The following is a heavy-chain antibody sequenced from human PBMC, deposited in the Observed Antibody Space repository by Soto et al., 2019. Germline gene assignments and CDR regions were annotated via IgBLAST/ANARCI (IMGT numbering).Heavy chain of an antibody. J-gene: IGHJ6*02. D-gene: IGHD2-15*01. V-gene: IGHV3-48*02. CDR3: ARDRLGCSGGGCYSGYYGMDV. CDR1: GFTFSTYS. Sequence: EVQLVESGGGLVQPGGSLRLSCAASGFTFSTYSLNWVRQAPGKGLEWFSYISSSSVTINYADSVKGLFTISRDNAKNSLYLQMNSLRDEDTPVYYSARDRLGCSGGGCYSGYYGMDVWGQGPTVTVSS. CDR2: ISSSSVTI.